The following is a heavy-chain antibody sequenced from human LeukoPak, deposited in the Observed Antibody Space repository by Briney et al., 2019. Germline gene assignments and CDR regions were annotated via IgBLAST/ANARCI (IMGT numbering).Heavy chain of an antibody. J-gene: IGHJ3*02. V-gene: IGHV3-30*03. CDR1: GLTFSNYA. CDR3: ARAQRYYYDSSGSRGAFDI. D-gene: IGHD3-22*01. Sequence: PGRSLRLSCAASGLTFSNYAMHWVRQAPGKGLEWVAVISYDGSNKYYGDSVKGRFTISRDNSRNMLYLQMDSLRAEDTAVYSCARAQRYYYDSSGSRGAFDIWGQGTLVTVSS. CDR2: ISYDGSNK.